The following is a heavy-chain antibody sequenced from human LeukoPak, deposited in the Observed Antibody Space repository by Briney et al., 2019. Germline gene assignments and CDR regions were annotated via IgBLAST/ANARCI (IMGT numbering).Heavy chain of an antibody. CDR1: GGSFSGYY. CDR3: ARVMYSSGWYSDY. J-gene: IGHJ4*02. D-gene: IGHD6-19*01. CDR2: INHSGST. V-gene: IGHV4-34*01. Sequence: PSETLSLTCAVYGGSFSGYYWSWIRQPPGKGLEWIGEINHSGSTNYNPSLKSRVTISVDTSKNQFSLKLSSVTAAGTAVYYCARVMYSSGWYSDYWGQGTLVTVSS.